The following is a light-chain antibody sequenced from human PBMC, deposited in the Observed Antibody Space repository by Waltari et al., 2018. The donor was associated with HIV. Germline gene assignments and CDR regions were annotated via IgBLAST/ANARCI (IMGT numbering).Light chain of an antibody. CDR2: AAS. CDR3: LQTYSFPLT. V-gene: IGKV1-39*01. J-gene: IGKJ3*01. CDR1: QTISRD. Sequence: DIQMTQSPSSLPASVGDRVTITCRASQTISRDLNWYQQKPGQAPTLLISAASTLQSGVPSRFSGSVSGAEFTLSIRNVQPEDFATYYCLQTYSFPLTFGPGTTLEVK.